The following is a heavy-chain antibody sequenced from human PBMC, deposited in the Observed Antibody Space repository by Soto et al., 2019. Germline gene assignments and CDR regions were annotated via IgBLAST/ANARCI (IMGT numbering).Heavy chain of an antibody. J-gene: IGHJ2*01. Sequence: QVQLQESGPGLVKPSETLSLTCTVSGGSINSYYWSWIRQPPGKALEWIGYIYYSGGPNYNPSLESRVTTSQDRSKNQLSLRLASVTAADTAVYYCARGSVAQYWYFDLWGRGTLVTVSS. D-gene: IGHD6-19*01. V-gene: IGHV4-59*01. CDR1: GGSINSYY. CDR3: ARGSVAQYWYFDL. CDR2: IYYSGGP.